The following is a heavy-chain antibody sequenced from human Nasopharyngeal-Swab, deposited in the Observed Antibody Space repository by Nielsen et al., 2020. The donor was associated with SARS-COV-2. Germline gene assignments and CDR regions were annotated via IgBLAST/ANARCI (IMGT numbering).Heavy chain of an antibody. CDR2: TYYRSKWYN. V-gene: IGHV6-1*01. D-gene: IGHD3-16*01. CDR3: ARDFLTGGGGARWFDP. CDR1: GDRVSSNSAT. Sequence: SQTLSLTCAISGDRVSSNSATWNWIRQSPSRGLEWLGRTYYRSKWYNDFAVSVKSRITINPDTSKNQFSLQLNSVTPEDTAVYYCARDFLTGGGGARWFDPWGQGTLVTVSS. J-gene: IGHJ5*02.